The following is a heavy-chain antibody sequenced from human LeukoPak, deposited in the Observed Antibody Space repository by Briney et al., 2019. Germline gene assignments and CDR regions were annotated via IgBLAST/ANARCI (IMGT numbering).Heavy chain of an antibody. CDR3: ARISEWVVVAATTNWFDP. V-gene: IGHV4-39*06. CDR1: GFTFSSYS. Sequence: GSLRLSCAASGFTFSSYSMNWVRQPPGKGVEWIGSIYYSVSTYYNPSLKSRVTISVDTSRNQFALKLSSVTAADTAVYYCARISEWVVVAATTNWFDPWGQGTLVTVSS. J-gene: IGHJ5*02. CDR2: IYYSVST. D-gene: IGHD2-15*01.